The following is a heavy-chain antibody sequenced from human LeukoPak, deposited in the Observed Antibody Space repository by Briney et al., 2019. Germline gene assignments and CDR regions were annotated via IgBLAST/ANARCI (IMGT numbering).Heavy chain of an antibody. V-gene: IGHV3-48*02. J-gene: IGHJ4*02. CDR2: ISSSSGSI. CDR3: ARATNWNYDC. D-gene: IGHD1-7*01. Sequence: GGSLRLSCAASGFTFSSFSMNWVRQAPGKGLEWLSYISSSSGSIFYADSVKGRFTISRDNAKNSVYLQMNSLTDEDTAVYYCARATNWNYDCWGQGTLVTVSS. CDR1: GFTFSSFS.